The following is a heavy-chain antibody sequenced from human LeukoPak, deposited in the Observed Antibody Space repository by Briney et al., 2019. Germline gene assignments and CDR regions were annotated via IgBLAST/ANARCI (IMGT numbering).Heavy chain of an antibody. CDR3: AKASWVSSTDAVR. D-gene: IGHD3-16*01. CDR2: IRGNGDT. Sequence: PGGSLRLSCAASGLSFSGFAMSWVRQGPARGLEWVSSIRGNGDTFYADSVRGRFTLFSDSSTNTVYFQLNNLRVEDTAIYYCAKASWVSSTDAVRWGQGTLVTVSS. V-gene: IGHV3-23*01. CDR1: GLSFSGFA. J-gene: IGHJ4*02.